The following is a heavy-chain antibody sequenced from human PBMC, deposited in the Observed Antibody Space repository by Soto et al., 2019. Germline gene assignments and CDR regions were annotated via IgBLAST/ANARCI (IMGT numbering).Heavy chain of an antibody. V-gene: IGHV4-34*01. CDR1: GGSFSGY. Sequence: QVQLQQWGAGLLKPSETLSLTCAVYGGSFSGYWSWIRQPPGKGLEWIGDINYGGSANYNPSLKRXGPISVDTSKNHFSLKLNSVTAADSAVYYCAKNFDYWGQGTLVTVSS. CDR3: AKNFDY. CDR2: INYGGSA. J-gene: IGHJ4*02.